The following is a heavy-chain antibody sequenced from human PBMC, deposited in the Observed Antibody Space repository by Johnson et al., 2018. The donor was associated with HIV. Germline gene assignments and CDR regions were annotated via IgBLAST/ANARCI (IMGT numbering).Heavy chain of an antibody. CDR1: GFTVSSNY. J-gene: IGHJ3*02. V-gene: IGHV3-66*01. CDR2: IYSGDST. Sequence: VQLVESGGGLIQPGGSLRLSCAASGFTVSSNYMNWVRQAPGKGLECFSIIYSGDSTCYADSVKGRFTISRDNSKNTLSLQMDSLRPEDTAGYYCARDRSPYSRVSLGGIWGQGTMVTVSS. D-gene: IGHD1-26*01. CDR3: ARDRSPYSRVSLGGI.